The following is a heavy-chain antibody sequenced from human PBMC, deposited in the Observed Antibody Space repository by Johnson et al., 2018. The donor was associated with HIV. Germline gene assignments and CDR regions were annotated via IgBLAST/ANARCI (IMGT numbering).Heavy chain of an antibody. D-gene: IGHD2-21*02. CDR3: ARESTYCGGDCYDAFDI. CDR1: GFTFSSYW. J-gene: IGHJ3*02. CDR2: IKQDGREK. V-gene: IGHV3-7*01. Sequence: VQLVESGGGLVQPGGSLRLSCAASGFTFSSYWMSWVRQAPGKGLEWVANIKQDGREKYYVDSVKGRFTISSDNAKNSLYLQMNSLRAEDTAVYYCARESTYCGGDCYDAFDIWGQGTMVTVSS.